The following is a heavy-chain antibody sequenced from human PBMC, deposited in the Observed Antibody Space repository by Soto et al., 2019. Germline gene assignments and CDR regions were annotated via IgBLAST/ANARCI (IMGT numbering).Heavy chain of an antibody. Sequence: SETLSLTCAVYGGSFSGYYWSWIRQPPGKGLEWIGEINHSGSTNYNPSLKSRATISVDTSKNQFSLKLSSVTAADTAVYYCARKRYCSGGSCYSVFFDYWGQGTLVTVSS. CDR3: ARKRYCSGGSCYSVFFDY. CDR2: INHSGST. CDR1: GGSFSGYY. V-gene: IGHV4-34*01. D-gene: IGHD2-15*01. J-gene: IGHJ4*02.